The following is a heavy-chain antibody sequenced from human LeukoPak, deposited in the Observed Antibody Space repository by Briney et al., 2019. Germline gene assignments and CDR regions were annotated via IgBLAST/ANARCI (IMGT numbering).Heavy chain of an antibody. D-gene: IGHD1-26*01. CDR1: GGSISSSSYY. V-gene: IGHV4-39*07. Sequence: SETLSLTCTVSGGSISSSSYYWGWIRQPPGKGLEWIGSIYYSGSTYYNPSLKSRVTISVDTFKNQFSLKLSSVTAADTAVYYCARRELQTECNWFDPWGQGTLVTVSS. CDR2: IYYSGST. CDR3: ARRELQTECNWFDP. J-gene: IGHJ5*02.